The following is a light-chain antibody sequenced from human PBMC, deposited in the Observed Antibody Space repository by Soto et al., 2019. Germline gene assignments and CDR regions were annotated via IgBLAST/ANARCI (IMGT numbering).Light chain of an antibody. J-gene: IGKJ4*01. Sequence: DIVLTQSPATLSLSPGEGATLSCRASQSITTDLSWYQQKPGQAPRLLIYDTSNRATGIPARVSGSGSGTDFPLTISSLEAEDFAGYYCQQRTQWPPTFGGGTKVE. CDR1: QSITTD. CDR3: QQRTQWPPT. V-gene: IGKV3-11*01. CDR2: DTS.